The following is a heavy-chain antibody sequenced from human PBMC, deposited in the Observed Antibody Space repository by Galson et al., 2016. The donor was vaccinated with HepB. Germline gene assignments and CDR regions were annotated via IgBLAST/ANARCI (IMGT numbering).Heavy chain of an antibody. CDR3: VRESYGYGTFDY. CDR1: GFTFTSHW. Sequence: SLRLSCAASGFTFTSHWMHWVRQAPGKGLEWVANINQGGGEKYYVDSVKGRFTISRDNSKNSLYLQMNSLTAEDKAVYYCVRESYGYGTFDYWGQGTLVTVSS. CDR2: INQGGGEK. D-gene: IGHD5-18*01. J-gene: IGHJ4*02. V-gene: IGHV3-7*01.